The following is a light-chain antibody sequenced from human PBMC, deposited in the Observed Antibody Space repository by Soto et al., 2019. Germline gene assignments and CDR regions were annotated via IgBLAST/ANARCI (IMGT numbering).Light chain of an antibody. CDR2: DDR. CDR1: NIGSKS. J-gene: IGLJ2*01. V-gene: IGLV3-21*02. Sequence: SYELTQPPSVSVAPGQTATITCGGSNIGSKSVHWYQQRPGQAPVLVVYDDRDRPSGIPDRFSGSNSGNTATLTISRVEVGDEADYHCQEWDSTLDQWTFGRGTKLTVL. CDR3: QEWDSTLDQWT.